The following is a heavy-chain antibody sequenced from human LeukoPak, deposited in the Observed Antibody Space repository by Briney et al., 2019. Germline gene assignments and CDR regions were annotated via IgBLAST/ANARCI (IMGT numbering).Heavy chain of an antibody. CDR3: ARDGYDFWSGKYYYYYYMDV. V-gene: IGHV1-46*01. Sequence: GASVKVSCEASGYTFTSYYMHWVRQAPGQGLEWMEIINPSGGSTSYAQKFQGRVTMTRDTSTSTVYMELRSLRSDDTAVYYCARDGYDFWSGKYYYYYYMDVWGKGTTVTVSS. CDR2: INPSGGST. CDR1: GYTFTSYY. J-gene: IGHJ6*03. D-gene: IGHD3-3*01.